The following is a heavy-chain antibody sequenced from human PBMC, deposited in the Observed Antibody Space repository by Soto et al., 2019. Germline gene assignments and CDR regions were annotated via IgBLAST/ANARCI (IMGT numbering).Heavy chain of an antibody. CDR3: ARNRAYDWLQDYFDY. CDR1: GGSISSSSYY. CDR2: IYYSGST. Sequence: PSETLSLTCTVSGGSISSSSYYWGWIRQPPGKGLEWIGSIYYSGSTYYNPSLKSRVTISVDTSKNQFSLKLSSVTAADTAVYYCARNRAYDWLQDYFDYWGQGTLVTVSS. D-gene: IGHD3-9*01. J-gene: IGHJ4*02. V-gene: IGHV4-39*01.